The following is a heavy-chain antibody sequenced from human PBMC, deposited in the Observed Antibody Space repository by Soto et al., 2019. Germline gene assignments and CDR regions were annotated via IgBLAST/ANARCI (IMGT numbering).Heavy chain of an antibody. V-gene: IGHV3-48*02. J-gene: IGHJ5*02. Sequence: EVQVVEPGGGLVQPGGSWSLSGPASGFTFSSNSLNWVRQAPGKGLEWISYISSSSSTIYADSVKGRFTISRDNAKNSLYLQMNSLRDEDTAVYYCARVIWSGHLTSDLWGQGTLVTVSS. CDR1: GFTFSSNS. CDR3: ARVIWSGHLTSDL. CDR2: ISSSSSTI. D-gene: IGHD3-3*01.